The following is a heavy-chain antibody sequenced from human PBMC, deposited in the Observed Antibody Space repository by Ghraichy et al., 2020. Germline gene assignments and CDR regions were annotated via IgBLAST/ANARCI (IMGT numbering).Heavy chain of an antibody. CDR1: GGSISSGGYS. CDR2: MYYSGHT. V-gene: IGHV4-30-4*07. D-gene: IGHD1-1*01. J-gene: IGHJ4*02. CDR3: ARADWNDVGFDN. Sequence: SETLSLTCAVSGGSISSGGYSWGWIRQPPGKGLEWIGYMYYSGHTYYNPSLKSRVTLSIDTSKNQFSLKLSSVTASDTAVYYCARADWNDVGFDNWGQGILVTVSS.